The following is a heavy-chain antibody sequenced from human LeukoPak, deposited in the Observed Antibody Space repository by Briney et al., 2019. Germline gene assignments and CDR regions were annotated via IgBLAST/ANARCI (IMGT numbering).Heavy chain of an antibody. CDR3: FYYYDSSGYYSDY. Sequence: SETLSLTCAVYGGSFSGYYWSWIRQPPGKGLAWIGEINHSGSTNYNPSLKSRVTISVDTSKNQFSLKLSSVTAADTAVYYCFYYYDSSGYYSDYWGQGTLVTVSS. D-gene: IGHD3-22*01. V-gene: IGHV4-34*01. CDR1: GGSFSGYY. CDR2: INHSGST. J-gene: IGHJ4*02.